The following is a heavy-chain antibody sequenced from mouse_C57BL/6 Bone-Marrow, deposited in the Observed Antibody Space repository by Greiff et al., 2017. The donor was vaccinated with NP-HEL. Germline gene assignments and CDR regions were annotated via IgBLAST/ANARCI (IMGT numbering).Heavy chain of an antibody. CDR3: ARTNPPGY. Sequence: VQRVESGPGLVQPSQSLSITCTVSGFSLTSYGVHWVRQSPGKGLEWLGVIWRGGSTDYNAAFISRLSISKDNSKSQVFFKMNSLQADDTAIYYCARTNPPGYWGQGTSVTVSS. CDR2: IWRGGST. J-gene: IGHJ4*01. CDR1: GFSLTSYG. V-gene: IGHV2-2*01.